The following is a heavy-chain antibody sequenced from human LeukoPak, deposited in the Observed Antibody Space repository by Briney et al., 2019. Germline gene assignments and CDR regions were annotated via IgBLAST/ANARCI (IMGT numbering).Heavy chain of an antibody. CDR1: GYSFTSYW. CDR3: ARHYGGNSEFGY. D-gene: IGHD4-23*01. Sequence: GESLRISCKGSGYSFTSYWISWVRQMPGKGLGWMGTIDPSDSYTNYSPSFQGHVTISADKSISTAYLQWSSLKASDTAMYFCARHYGGNSEFGYWGQGTLVTVSS. V-gene: IGHV5-10-1*01. CDR2: IDPSDSYT. J-gene: IGHJ4*02.